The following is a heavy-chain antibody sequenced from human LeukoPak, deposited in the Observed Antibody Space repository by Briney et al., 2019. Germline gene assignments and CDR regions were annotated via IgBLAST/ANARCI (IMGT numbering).Heavy chain of an antibody. CDR3: ARDNSVGDIAWWFDP. V-gene: IGHV1-46*01. CDR2: INPTGTRT. J-gene: IGHJ5*02. D-gene: IGHD3-10*01. Sequence: ASVKVSCKASGYTFINNWMHWVRQAPGQGLEWIGLINPTGTRTGYAQKFQGRVTMTRDMSTSTDYMELSSLRSEDTAIYYCARDNSVGDIAWWFDPWGQGTLVTVSS. CDR1: GYTFINNW.